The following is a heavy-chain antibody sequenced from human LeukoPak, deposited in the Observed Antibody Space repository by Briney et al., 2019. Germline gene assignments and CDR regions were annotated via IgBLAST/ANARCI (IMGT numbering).Heavy chain of an antibody. D-gene: IGHD3-3*01. V-gene: IGHV4-39*01. CDR2: VYHSGST. Sequence: SETLSLTCSVSGGSIIDNNYYWAWIRPPPGKGLEWIASVYHSGSTYYSPSLKSRVTISVATSKNHFSLRLNSVTAADTAVYYCARHNYYNFWGSFNWFDSWGQGTLVTVSS. CDR3: ARHNYYNFWGSFNWFDS. CDR1: GGSIIDNNYY. J-gene: IGHJ5*01.